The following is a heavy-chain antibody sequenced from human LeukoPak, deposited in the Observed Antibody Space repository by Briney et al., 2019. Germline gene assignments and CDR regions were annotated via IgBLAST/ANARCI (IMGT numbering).Heavy chain of an antibody. D-gene: IGHD3-10*01. V-gene: IGHV5-51*01. CDR3: ARLNGSGSYYYFDY. J-gene: IGHJ4*02. Sequence: GESLQISFKGSGYGFTSYWIGWVRRMPGKGREGMGIIYRGDSDTRYSPSFQGQVTISADKSISTAYLQWSSLKASDTAMYYCARLNGSGSYYYFDYWGQGTLVTVSS. CDR1: GYGFTSYW. CDR2: IYRGDSDT.